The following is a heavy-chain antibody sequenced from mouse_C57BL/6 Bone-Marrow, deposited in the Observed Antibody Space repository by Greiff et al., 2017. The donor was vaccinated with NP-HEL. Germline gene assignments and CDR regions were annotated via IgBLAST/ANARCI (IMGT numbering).Heavy chain of an antibody. V-gene: IGHV5-17*01. CDR1: GFTFSDYG. J-gene: IGHJ3*01. CDR3: ASGIICQGFAY. Sequence: EVQVVESGGGLVKPGGSLKLSCAASGFTFSDYGMHWVRQAPEKGLEWVAYISSGSSTIYYAATVKGRFTISRDNAKNTLFLQMPSLRSEDTSMYYCASGIICQGFAYWVQGTLVTVSA. D-gene: IGHD1-1*01. CDR2: ISSGSSTI.